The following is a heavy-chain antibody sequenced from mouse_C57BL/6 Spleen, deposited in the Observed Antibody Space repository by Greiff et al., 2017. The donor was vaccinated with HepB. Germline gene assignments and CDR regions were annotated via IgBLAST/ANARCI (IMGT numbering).Heavy chain of an antibody. V-gene: IGHV1-7*01. CDR1: GYTFTSYW. D-gene: IGHD1-1*01. Sequence: VQLQQSGAELAKPGASVKLSCKASGYTFTSYWMHWVKQRPGQGLEWIGYINPSSGYTKYNQKFKDKATLTADKSSSTAYMQRSSLTYEDSAVYYGSRPTVVDWFAYWGQGTLVTVSA. J-gene: IGHJ3*01. CDR3: SRPTVVDWFAY. CDR2: INPSSGYT.